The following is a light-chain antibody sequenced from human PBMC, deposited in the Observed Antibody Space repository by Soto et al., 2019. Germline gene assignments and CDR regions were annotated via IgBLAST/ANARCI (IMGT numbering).Light chain of an antibody. Sequence: DIVMTQTPLSSPVTLGQPASISCRSSQSLVDSAGNTHLSWLQQRPGQPPRLLIYQVSNRFFGVPDRFSGSGAGTDFTLQISRVEAEDVGLYYCMQTAQFPRTFGQGTKVELK. J-gene: IGKJ1*01. CDR1: QSLVDSAGNTH. V-gene: IGKV2-24*01. CDR3: MQTAQFPRT. CDR2: QVS.